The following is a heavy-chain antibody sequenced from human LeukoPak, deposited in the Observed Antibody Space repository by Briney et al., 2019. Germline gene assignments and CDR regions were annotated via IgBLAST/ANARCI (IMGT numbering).Heavy chain of an antibody. V-gene: IGHV3-74*01. CDR3: ARDLRSPADTNIAIDY. CDR2: INSDGSST. J-gene: IGHJ4*02. Sequence: GGSLRLSCAASGFTFSSYWMHWVRQTPGKGLVWVSRINSDGSSTVSADSLKGRFTISRDNAMNTLYLQMNSLRAEDTAVYYCARDLRSPADTNIAIDYWGQGTLVTVSS. CDR1: GFTFSSYW.